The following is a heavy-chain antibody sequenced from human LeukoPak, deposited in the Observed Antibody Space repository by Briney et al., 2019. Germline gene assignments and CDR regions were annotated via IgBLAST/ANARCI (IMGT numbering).Heavy chain of an antibody. CDR3: ARDFDRLTRKIGRDSLYYYYYMDV. J-gene: IGHJ6*03. CDR2: ISSSSSTI. D-gene: IGHD3-9*01. Sequence: SGGSLRLSCAASGFTFSSYSMNWVRQAPGKGLEWVSYISSSSSTIYYADSVKGRFTISRDNAKNSLYLQMNSLRAEDTAVCYCARDFDRLTRKIGRDSLYYYYYMDVWGKGTTVTVSS. CDR1: GFTFSSYS. V-gene: IGHV3-48*01.